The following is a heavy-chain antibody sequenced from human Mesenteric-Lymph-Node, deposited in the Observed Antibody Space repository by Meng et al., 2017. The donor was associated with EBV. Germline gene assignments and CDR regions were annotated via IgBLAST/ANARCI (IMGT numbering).Heavy chain of an antibody. CDR2: ISSSGSTI. V-gene: IGHV3-11*01. J-gene: IGHJ5*02. D-gene: IGHD1-1*01. CDR1: GFTLRDYY. CDR3: ARDLATTEVGP. Sequence: VQLVESGGGLVKPGGSLRLSCAASGFTLRDYYMNWIRQAPVKGLEWVSYISSSGSTIYYADSVKGRFTISRDNAKSSLYLQMNSLRAEDTAVYYCARDLATTEVGPWGQGTLVTVSS.